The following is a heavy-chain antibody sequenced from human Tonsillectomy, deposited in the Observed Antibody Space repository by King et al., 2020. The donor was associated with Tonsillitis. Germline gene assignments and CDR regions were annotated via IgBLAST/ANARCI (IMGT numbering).Heavy chain of an antibody. V-gene: IGHV3-30*04. CDR2: ISYDGSNK. CDR3: ASDRFDAFDI. J-gene: IGHJ3*02. Sequence: VQLVESGGGVVQPGRSLRLSCAGSGFTFSSYAMHWVRQAPGKGLEWVAVISYDGSNKYYADSVKGRFTISRDNSKNTLYLQMNSLRAEDTAVYYCASDRFDAFDIWGQGTMVTVSS. CDR1: GFTFSSYA.